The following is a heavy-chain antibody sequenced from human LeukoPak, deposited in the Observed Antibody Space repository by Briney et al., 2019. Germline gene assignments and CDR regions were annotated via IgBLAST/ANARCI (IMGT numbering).Heavy chain of an antibody. CDR1: GFTFSSYA. V-gene: IGHV3-23*01. CDR2: ISGSGGST. CDR3: AASRRLLSYFDY. Sequence: PGGSLRLSCAASGFTFSSYAMSWVRQAPGKGLEWVSAISGSGGSTYYADSVKGRFTISRDNAKNSLYLQMNSLRAEDTALYYCAASRRLLSYFDYWGQGTLVTVSS. D-gene: IGHD2-21*02. J-gene: IGHJ4*02.